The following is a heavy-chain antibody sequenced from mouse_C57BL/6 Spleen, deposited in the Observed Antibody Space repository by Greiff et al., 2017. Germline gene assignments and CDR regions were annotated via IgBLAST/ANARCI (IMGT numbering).Heavy chain of an antibody. D-gene: IGHD2-4*01. CDR3: ARVDYLYYFDY. J-gene: IGHJ2*01. CDR2: ISDGGSYT. CDR1: GFTFSSYA. Sequence: EVMLVESGGGLVKPGGSLKLSCAASGFTFSSYAMSWVRQTPEKRLEWVATISDGGSYTYYPDNVKGRFTISRDNAKNNLYLQMSQLKSEDTAMYYCARVDYLYYFDYWGQGTTLTVSS. V-gene: IGHV5-4*03.